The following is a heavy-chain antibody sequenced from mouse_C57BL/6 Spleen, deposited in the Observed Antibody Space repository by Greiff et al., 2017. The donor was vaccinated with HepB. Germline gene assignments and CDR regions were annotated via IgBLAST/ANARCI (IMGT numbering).Heavy chain of an antibody. CDR3: TTLYCYGSSYHWYFDV. CDR2: IRNKANNHAT. J-gene: IGHJ1*03. Sequence: EVKLMESGGGLVQPGGSMKLSCAASGFTFSDAWMDWVRQSPEKGLEWVAEIRNKANNHATYYAESVKGRFTISRDDSKSRVYLQMNSLRAEDTGNYYCTTLYCYGSSYHWYFDVWGTGTTVTVSS. CDR1: GFTFSDAW. V-gene: IGHV6-6*01. D-gene: IGHD1-1*01.